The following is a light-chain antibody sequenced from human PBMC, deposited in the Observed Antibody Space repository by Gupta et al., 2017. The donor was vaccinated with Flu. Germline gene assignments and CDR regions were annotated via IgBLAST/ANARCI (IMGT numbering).Light chain of an antibody. J-gene: IGKJ1*01. CDR3: HQSSNLPWT. V-gene: IGKV6-21*01. Sequence: KEKVTNTCLASQNIGTSLNWYQQKPDQSPKLLIKYASQSFSGVPSRFSGSGSGTDFTLTINSLEAEDAATYYCHQSSNLPWTFGQGTKVEIK. CDR1: QNIGTS. CDR2: YAS.